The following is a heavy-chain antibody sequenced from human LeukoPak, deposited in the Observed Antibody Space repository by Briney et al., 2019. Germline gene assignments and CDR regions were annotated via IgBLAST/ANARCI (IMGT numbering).Heavy chain of an antibody. D-gene: IGHD2-21*02. V-gene: IGHV3-23*01. CDR2: ISGSGGST. Sequence: GGSLRLSCAASGFTFSSYAMSWVRQAPGKGLAWVSAISGSGGSTYYADSVKGRFTISRDNSKNTLYLQMNSLRAEDTAVYYCAKDRAYCGGDCYAFFDYWGQGTLVTVSS. CDR3: AKDRAYCGGDCYAFFDY. J-gene: IGHJ4*02. CDR1: GFTFSSYA.